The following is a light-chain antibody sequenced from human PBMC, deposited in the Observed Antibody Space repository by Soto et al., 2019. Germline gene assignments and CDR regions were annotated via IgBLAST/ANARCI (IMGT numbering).Light chain of an antibody. V-gene: IGKV3-11*01. CDR1: QSVSSY. CDR3: QQRGT. J-gene: IGKJ3*01. Sequence: ETVLTQSPATLSLSPGERATLSCRASQSVSSYLAWYQQKHGQAPRLLIYDASNRATGIPARFSGSGSGTDFTLTISSLEPEDFAVYYCQQRGTFGPGTKVDIK. CDR2: DAS.